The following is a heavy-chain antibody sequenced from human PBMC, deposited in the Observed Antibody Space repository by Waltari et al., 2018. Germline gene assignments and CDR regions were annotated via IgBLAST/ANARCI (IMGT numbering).Heavy chain of an antibody. V-gene: IGHV3-21*02. Sequence: EEQLVESGGGQVKPGGSLRLSCSASGFTFISYNMNWVRQAPGKGLEWVASINSGGTSTNSADSVEGRFTISRDNAKNSLYLQMDNLRADDTAVYYCTRDGPYYYFGLDVWGQGTTVTVSS. CDR1: GFTFISYN. CDR2: INSGGTST. J-gene: IGHJ6*02. CDR3: TRDGPYYYFGLDV.